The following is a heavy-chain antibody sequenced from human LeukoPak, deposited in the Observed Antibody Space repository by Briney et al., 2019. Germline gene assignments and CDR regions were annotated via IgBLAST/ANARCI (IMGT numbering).Heavy chain of an antibody. CDR3: TTDPINGGAAY. CDR1: GFTFSSYA. CDR2: IKGKTDGGTI. J-gene: IGHJ4*02. D-gene: IGHD7-27*01. Sequence: GGSLRLSCAASGFTFSSYAMSWVRQAPGKGLEWVGRIKGKTDGGTIDYAAPVRGRFTISRDDSKNTLYLQMSSLETEDTAVYYCTTDPINGGAAYWGQGTLVTVSS. V-gene: IGHV3-15*01.